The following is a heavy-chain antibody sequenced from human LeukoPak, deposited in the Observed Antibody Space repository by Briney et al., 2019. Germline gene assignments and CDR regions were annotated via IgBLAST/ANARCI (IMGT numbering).Heavy chain of an antibody. V-gene: IGHV3-15*01. J-gene: IGHJ4*02. CDR3: THRDRIAAAGADY. CDR2: IKSKTDGGTT. D-gene: IGHD6-13*01. Sequence: GGSLRLSCAASGFAFNNAWMSWVRQAPGKGLEWIGRIKSKTDGGTTDYAAPVKGRFTISRDDSKNTLYLQMNSLETEDTAIYYCTHRDRIAAAGADYWGQGTLVTVSS. CDR1: GFAFNNAW.